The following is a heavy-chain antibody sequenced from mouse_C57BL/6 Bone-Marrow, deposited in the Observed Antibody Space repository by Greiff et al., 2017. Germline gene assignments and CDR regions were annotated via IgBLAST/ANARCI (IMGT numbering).Heavy chain of an antibody. Sequence: EVQLQQSGAELVRPGASVKLSCTASGFNIKDDYMHWVKQRPEQGLEWIGWIDPENGDTEYASKFQGKATITADTSSNTAYLQLSSLTSEDTAVYYCTSPLITTVVAKWYFDVWGTGTTVTGSS. J-gene: IGHJ1*03. CDR1: GFNIKDDY. V-gene: IGHV14-4*01. CDR2: IDPENGDT. D-gene: IGHD1-1*01. CDR3: TSPLITTVVAKWYFDV.